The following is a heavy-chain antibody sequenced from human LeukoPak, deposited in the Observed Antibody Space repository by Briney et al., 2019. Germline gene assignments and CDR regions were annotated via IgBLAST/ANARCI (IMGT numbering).Heavy chain of an antibody. CDR3: ARGHYVWGSYRPFDY. CDR1: GGSISSSNW. D-gene: IGHD3-16*02. CDR2: IYHSGST. V-gene: IGHV4-4*02. J-gene: IGHJ4*02. Sequence: PSGTLSLTCAVSGGSISSSNWWSWVRQPPGKGLEWIGEIYHSGSTNYNPSLKSRVTISVDKSKNQFSLKLSSVTAADTAVYYCARGHYVWGSYRPFDYWGQGTLVTVSS.